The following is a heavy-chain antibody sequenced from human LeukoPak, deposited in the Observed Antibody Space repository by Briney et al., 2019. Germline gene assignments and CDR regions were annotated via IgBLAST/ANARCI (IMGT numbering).Heavy chain of an antibody. CDR2: IYYTGTT. D-gene: IGHD1-26*01. V-gene: IGHV4-39*01. CDR1: GGSISSTSYY. CDR3: ATPYAGGYLYAFDI. Sequence: PSETLSLTCSVSGGSISSTSYYWGWIRQPPGKGLEWIGSIYYTGTTYYNPSLKSRVTISVDTSKNQFSLKLSSVTAADTSVYYCATPYAGGYLYAFDIWGQGTMVTVSS. J-gene: IGHJ3*02.